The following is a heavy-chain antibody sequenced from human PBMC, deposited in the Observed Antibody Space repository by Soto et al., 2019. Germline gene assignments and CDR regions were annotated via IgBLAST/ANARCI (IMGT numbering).Heavy chain of an antibody. J-gene: IGHJ5*01. D-gene: IGHD1-1*01. CDR2: VHISGHS. Sequence: SETLSLTCTLSGGSVRAPDWWNWVRQSPDKGLEWIAEVHISGHSNYNPSLRSRASVSIDSSKNQFYWNLNSVTAADTAIYYCARVRQGCSANNCYFDPWGQGTQVTVSS. CDR3: ARVRQGCSANNCYFDP. CDR1: GGSVRAPDW. V-gene: IGHV4-4*02.